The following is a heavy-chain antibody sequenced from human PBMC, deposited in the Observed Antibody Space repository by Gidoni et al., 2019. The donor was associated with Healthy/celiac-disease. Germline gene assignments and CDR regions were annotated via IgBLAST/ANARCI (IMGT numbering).Heavy chain of an antibody. D-gene: IGHD2-2*01. CDR1: GFTFRSYW. Sequence: EVQLVESGGGLVQPGGSLRLSCAASGFTFRSYWMSWVRQAPGKGLEGVANIKQDGSEKYYVDSVKGRFTISRDNAKNSLYLQMNSLRAEDTAVYYCARGTDIVVVPAALGGPYYFDYWGQGTLVTVSS. CDR3: ARGTDIVVVPAALGGPYYFDY. V-gene: IGHV3-7*01. J-gene: IGHJ4*02. CDR2: IKQDGSEK.